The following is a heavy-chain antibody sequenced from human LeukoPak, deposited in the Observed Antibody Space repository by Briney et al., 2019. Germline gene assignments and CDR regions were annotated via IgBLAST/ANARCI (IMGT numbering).Heavy chain of an antibody. V-gene: IGHV4-61*02. CDR3: AREGWIYYDDSSGYLGY. CDR2: NYSGGRT. CDR1: GDSSTSGLYY. Sequence: SETLSLTCAVSGDSSTSGLYYWSWIRQPAGKGLEWIGRNYSGGRTNYNPSLKSRVTISVDTSRNQFSLKVSSVTAADTAVYYCAREGWIYYDDSSGYLGYWGQGTLVTVSS. D-gene: IGHD3-22*01. J-gene: IGHJ4*02.